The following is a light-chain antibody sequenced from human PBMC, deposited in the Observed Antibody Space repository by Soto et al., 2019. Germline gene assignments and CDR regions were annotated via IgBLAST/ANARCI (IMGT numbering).Light chain of an antibody. CDR3: SSFTSRNTYV. CDR2: DVS. Sequence: QSVLTQPASGSASPGQSIAISCTGTSSDVGGYTFVSWYQQHPGKAPKLMIYDVSNRPSGISNRFSDSKSGNTASLTISGLQAEDEADYYCSSFTSRNTYVFGTGTKV. V-gene: IGLV2-14*01. CDR1: SSDVGGYTF. J-gene: IGLJ1*01.